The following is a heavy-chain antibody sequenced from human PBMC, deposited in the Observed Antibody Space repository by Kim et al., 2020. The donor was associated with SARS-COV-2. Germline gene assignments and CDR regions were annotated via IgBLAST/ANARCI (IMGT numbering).Heavy chain of an antibody. V-gene: IGHV3-11*01. Sequence: GGSLRLSCAASGFTFSDYYMSWIRQAPGKGLEWVSYISSSGSTIYYADSVKGRFTISRDNAKNSLYLQMNSLRAEDTAVYYCARDRVGLRRVRVGSDYWGQGTLVTVSS. J-gene: IGHJ4*02. CDR1: GFTFSDYY. D-gene: IGHD5-12*01. CDR2: ISSSGSTI. CDR3: ARDRVGLRRVRVGSDY.